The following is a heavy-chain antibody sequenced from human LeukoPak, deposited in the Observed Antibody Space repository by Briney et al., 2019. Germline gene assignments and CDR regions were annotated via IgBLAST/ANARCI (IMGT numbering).Heavy chain of an antibody. CDR1: GGSVSSGDYY. CDR3: ARNVAMNWFDP. V-gene: IGHV4-30-4*01. Sequence: PSQTLSLTCTVSGGSVSSGDYYWSWIRQPPGKGLEWIGYIYYSGSTYYNPSLKSRVTISVDTSKNQFSLKLSSVTAADTAVYYCARNVAMNWFDPWGQGTLVTVSS. CDR2: IYYSGST. D-gene: IGHD2-21*01. J-gene: IGHJ5*02.